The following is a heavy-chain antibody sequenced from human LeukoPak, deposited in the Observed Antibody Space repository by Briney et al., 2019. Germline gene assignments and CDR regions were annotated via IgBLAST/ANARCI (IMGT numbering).Heavy chain of an antibody. CDR2: IHPSGML. Sequence: SETLSLTCTVSGASFNSDDQYWNWIRQSQGKGLEWIGSIHPSGMLYNNPSLESRVTMSRDTAKNQFSLNLNSVTAADTAVYFCSRGLDSRKLGYWGQGIVVTVSS. V-gene: IGHV4-31*03. D-gene: IGHD3-22*01. J-gene: IGHJ4*02. CDR3: SRGLDSRKLGY. CDR1: GASFNSDDQY.